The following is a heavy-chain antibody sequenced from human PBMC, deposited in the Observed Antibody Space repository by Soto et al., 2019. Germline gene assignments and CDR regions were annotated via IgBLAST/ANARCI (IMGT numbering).Heavy chain of an antibody. J-gene: IGHJ4*02. CDR1: GYTFTAFA. D-gene: IGHD6-25*01. CDR3: VRVGGSGWTLDF. V-gene: IGHV1-3*01. CDR2: INVGNGDT. Sequence: QVHLVQSGAEVKKPGASVKVSCKTSGYTFTAFAVRWVRQASGQRLEWMGWINVGNGDTKSSQNLQGRVTITRDTSASTVYMELSSLRSEDTAVYYCVRVGGSGWTLDFWGQGTLVTVSS.